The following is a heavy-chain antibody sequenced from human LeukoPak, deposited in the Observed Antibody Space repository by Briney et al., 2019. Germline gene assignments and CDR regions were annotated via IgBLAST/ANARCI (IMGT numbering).Heavy chain of an antibody. CDR3: AREGEWGSNSRLFAN. V-gene: IGHV1-8*01. CDR2: MNPNSGNT. Sequence: GASVKVSCKASGYTFTSYDINWVRQATGQGLEWMGWMNPNSGNTGYAQKFQGRVTITADESTSTAYMELSSLRSEDTAVYYCAREGEWGSNSRLFANWGQGTLVTVSS. CDR1: GYTFTSYD. D-gene: IGHD3-16*01. J-gene: IGHJ4*02.